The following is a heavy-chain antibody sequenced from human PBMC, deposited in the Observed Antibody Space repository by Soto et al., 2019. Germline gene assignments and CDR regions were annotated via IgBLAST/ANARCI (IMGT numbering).Heavy chain of an antibody. CDR2: FYYSGST. D-gene: IGHD5-18*01. Sequence: PSETLSLTCTVSGGSINNSSYSWGWIRQPPGKGLEWIGTFYYSGSTYYNPSLKSRVTISVDTSKNQFSLKLSSVTAADTAVYYCAAQYSYGFPFDYWGQGTLVTVSS. CDR1: GGSINNSSYS. CDR3: AAQYSYGFPFDY. V-gene: IGHV4-39*01. J-gene: IGHJ4*02.